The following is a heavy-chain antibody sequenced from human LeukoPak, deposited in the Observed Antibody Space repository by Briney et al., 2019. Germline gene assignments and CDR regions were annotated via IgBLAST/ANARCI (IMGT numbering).Heavy chain of an antibody. CDR3: APLRYYYDSSGYYVPHYFDY. V-gene: IGHV1-24*01. CDR1: GYTLTELS. D-gene: IGHD3-22*01. CDR2: FDPEDGET. J-gene: IGHJ4*01. Sequence: ASVKVSCKVSGYTLTELSMHWVRQAPGKGLEWMGGFDPEDGETIYAQKFQGRVTMTEDTSTDTAYMELSSLRSEDTAVYYCAPLRYYYDSSGYYVPHYFDYWGQGTLVTVSS.